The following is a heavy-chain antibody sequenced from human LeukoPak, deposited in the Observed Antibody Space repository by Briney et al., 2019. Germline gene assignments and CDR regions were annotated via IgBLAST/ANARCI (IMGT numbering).Heavy chain of an antibody. D-gene: IGHD3-10*01. J-gene: IGHJ3*02. Sequence: GRCLRLSCAASGFTFSSYGMHWVRQAPGKGLEWVAVIWYDGTNKYYVDSVKGRFTISRDNSKNTLYLQMNSLRAEDTAVYYCARGAYGSGTYHDFDIWGQGTMVTVSS. CDR2: IWYDGTNK. CDR3: ARGAYGSGTYHDFDI. CDR1: GFTFSSYG. V-gene: IGHV3-33*01.